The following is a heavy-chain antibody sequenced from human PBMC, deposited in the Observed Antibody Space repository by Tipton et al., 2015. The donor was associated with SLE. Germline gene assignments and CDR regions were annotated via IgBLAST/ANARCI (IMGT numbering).Heavy chain of an antibody. CDR1: GGSISSYY. Sequence: TLSLTCTVSGGSISSYYCSWIRQSAAKGLGWIGRIYNGGNTNYNPSLKSRLSMSVDTSKNQVSLKLNPVTAADTGVYYCARTNRGCFDYWGQGTLVTVSS. D-gene: IGHD2-8*01. V-gene: IGHV4-4*07. CDR3: ARTNRGCFDY. J-gene: IGHJ4*02. CDR2: IYNGGNT.